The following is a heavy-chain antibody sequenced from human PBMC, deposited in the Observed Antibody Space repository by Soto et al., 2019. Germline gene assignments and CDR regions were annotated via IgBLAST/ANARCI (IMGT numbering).Heavy chain of an antibody. Sequence: SVKVSCKASGFTFTSSAVQWVRQARGQRLEWIGWIVVGSVNTNYAQKFQERVTITRDMSTSTAYMELSSLRSEDTAVYYCAARSGSYTRSLFDYWGQGTLVTVSS. CDR2: IVVGSVNT. D-gene: IGHD1-26*01. V-gene: IGHV1-58*01. CDR1: GFTFTSSA. J-gene: IGHJ4*02. CDR3: AARSGSYTRSLFDY.